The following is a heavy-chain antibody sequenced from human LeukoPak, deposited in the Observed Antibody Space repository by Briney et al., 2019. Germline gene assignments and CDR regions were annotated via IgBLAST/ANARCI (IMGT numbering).Heavy chain of an antibody. CDR2: ISHSGST. J-gene: IGHJ4*02. D-gene: IGHD1-20*01. Sequence: KPSGTLSLTCTVSGDSISSHKWWWCWVRQPPGKGLEWIGEISHSGSTSYNPSLKSRVTIAADMSKNQFSLSLTSVTAADTAVYYCARGANYNWDSWGQGTLVTVSS. V-gene: IGHV4-4*02. CDR1: GDSISSHKW. CDR3: ARGANYNWDS.